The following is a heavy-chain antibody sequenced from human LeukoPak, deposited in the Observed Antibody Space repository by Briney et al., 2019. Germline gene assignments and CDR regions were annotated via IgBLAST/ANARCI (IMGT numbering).Heavy chain of an antibody. V-gene: IGHV3-21*01. CDR3: ARDTAMAGARDY. J-gene: IGHJ4*02. CDR1: GFTFSSYS. Sequence: GGSLRLSCAASGFTFSSYSMNWVRQAPRKGLEWVSSISSSSSYIYYADSVKGRFTISRDNAKNSLYLQMNSLRAEDTAVYYCARDTAMAGARDYWGQGTLVTVSS. CDR2: ISSSSSYI. D-gene: IGHD5-18*01.